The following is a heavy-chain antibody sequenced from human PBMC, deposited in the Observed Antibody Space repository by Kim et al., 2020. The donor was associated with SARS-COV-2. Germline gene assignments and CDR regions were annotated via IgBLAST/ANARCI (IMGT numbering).Heavy chain of an antibody. J-gene: IGHJ4*02. V-gene: IGHV3-23*01. Sequence: DSVKGRFTISRDNSKNTLYLQMNSLRAEDTAVYYCAKTMVRGVIPGGFDYWGQGTLVTVSS. D-gene: IGHD3-10*01. CDR3: AKTMVRGVIPGGFDY.